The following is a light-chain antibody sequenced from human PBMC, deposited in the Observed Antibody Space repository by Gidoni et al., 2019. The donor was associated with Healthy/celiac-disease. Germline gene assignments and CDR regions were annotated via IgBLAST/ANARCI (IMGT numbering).Light chain of an antibody. Sequence: DIQMTQSPPFLSASVGDRVTITCRASQDISTYLAWYQQQPGKAPKLLIYDASTLQGGVPSRFSGSGSGTEFTLTISSLQPEDFATYSCQQLVNPPLTFGPGTKVDI. V-gene: IGKV1-9*01. CDR3: QQLVNPPLT. CDR1: QDISTY. J-gene: IGKJ3*01. CDR2: DAS.